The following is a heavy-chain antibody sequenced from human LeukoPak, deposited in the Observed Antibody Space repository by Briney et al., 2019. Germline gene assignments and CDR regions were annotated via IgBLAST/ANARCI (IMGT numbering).Heavy chain of an antibody. CDR3: ARSNGDYNDY. CDR2: IYYSGST. V-gene: IGHV4-59*01. CDR1: GGSISSYY. D-gene: IGHD4-17*01. Sequence: LETLSLTCTVSGGSISSYYWSWIRQPPGKGLEWIGYIYYSGSTNYNPSLKSRVTISVDTSKNQFTLKLSSVTAADTAVYYCARSNGDYNDYWGQGTLVTVSS. J-gene: IGHJ4*02.